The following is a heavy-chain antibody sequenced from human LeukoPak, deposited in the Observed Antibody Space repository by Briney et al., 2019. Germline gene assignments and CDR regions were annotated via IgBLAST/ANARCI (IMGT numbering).Heavy chain of an antibody. CDR2: ISGSGGST. V-gene: IGHV3-23*01. D-gene: IGHD3-10*01. Sequence: GGSLRLSCAASGFTFSSYAMSWVRQAPGKGLEWVSAISGSGGSTYYADSVKGRFTISRDNSKNTLYLQMNSLRAEDTAVYYCATQRDYWFGELLNFDYWGRGTLVTVSS. CDR1: GFTFSSYA. J-gene: IGHJ4*02. CDR3: ATQRDYWFGELLNFDY.